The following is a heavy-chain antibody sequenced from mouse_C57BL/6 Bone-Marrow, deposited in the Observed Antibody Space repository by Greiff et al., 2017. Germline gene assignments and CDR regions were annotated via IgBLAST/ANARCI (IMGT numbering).Heavy chain of an antibody. V-gene: IGHV1-54*01. CDR2: INPGSGGT. J-gene: IGHJ1*03. Sequence: VKLQESGAELVRPGTSVKVSCKASGYAFTNYLIEWIGVINPGSGGTNYNEKFKGKATLNADKSSSTAYMQLSSLTSEDSAVYFCARKERDWYFDVWGTGTTVTVSS. CDR1: GYAFTNYL. CDR3: ARKERDWYFDV.